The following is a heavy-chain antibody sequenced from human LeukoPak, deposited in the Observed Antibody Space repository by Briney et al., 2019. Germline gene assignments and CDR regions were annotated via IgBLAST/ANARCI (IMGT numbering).Heavy chain of an antibody. CDR3: ASVTMVRGVTPPYYYYYYMDV. J-gene: IGHJ6*03. CDR2: IIPIFGTA. V-gene: IGHV1-69*05. Sequence: GASVKVSCKASGGTFSSYAISWVRQAPGQGLEWMGGIIPIFGTANYAQKFQGRVTITTDESTSTAYMELSSMRSEDTAVYYCASVTMVRGVTPPYYYYYYMDVWGKGTTVTVSS. CDR1: GGTFSSYA. D-gene: IGHD3-10*01.